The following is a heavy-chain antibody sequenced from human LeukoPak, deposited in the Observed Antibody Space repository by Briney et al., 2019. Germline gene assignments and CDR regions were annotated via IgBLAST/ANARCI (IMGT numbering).Heavy chain of an antibody. Sequence: PGGSLRLSCAASGFTFSSYSMHWVRQTPGKGLEWIAYIIDSGKTVYYADSVKGRFTISRDNAKNSLYFQMNSLRAEDTAVYYCARADSTMVVWYFDYWGQGALVTVSS. CDR2: IIDSGKTV. D-gene: IGHD4/OR15-4a*01. J-gene: IGHJ4*02. CDR3: ARADSTMVVWYFDY. CDR1: GFTFSSYS. V-gene: IGHV3-48*01.